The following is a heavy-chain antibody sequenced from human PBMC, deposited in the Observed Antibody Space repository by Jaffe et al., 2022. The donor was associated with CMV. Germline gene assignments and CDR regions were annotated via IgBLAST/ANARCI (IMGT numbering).Heavy chain of an antibody. D-gene: IGHD2-15*01. CDR1: GASINAYY. Sequence: QVQLQESGPGLVKPSETLSLTCTVSGASINAYYWNWIRQSPGKGLEWIGYIYYTGSTKYNPSLKSRVTISLDTSKNQFSLKLNSVTAADTAVYYCARRAVVVAITQDIFDIWGHGTMVTVSS. CDR3: ARRAVVVAITQDIFDI. V-gene: IGHV4-59*08. J-gene: IGHJ3*02. CDR2: IYYTGST.